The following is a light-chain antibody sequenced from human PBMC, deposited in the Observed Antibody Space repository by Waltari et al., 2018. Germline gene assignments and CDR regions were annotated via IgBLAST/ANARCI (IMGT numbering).Light chain of an antibody. Sequence: QSALTQPRSVSGSPGQSVTISCTGTTSDVGGYNSFSWHQPHPGKAPKLMIYDVSKRPSGVPDRFSGSKSGNTASLTISGLQAEDEADYYCCSYAGSYTLVFGGGTKLTVL. CDR2: DVS. CDR3: CSYAGSYTLV. V-gene: IGLV2-11*01. CDR1: TSDVGGYNS. J-gene: IGLJ2*01.